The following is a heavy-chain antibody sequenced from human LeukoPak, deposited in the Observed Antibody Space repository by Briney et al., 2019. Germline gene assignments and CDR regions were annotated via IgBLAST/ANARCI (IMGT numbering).Heavy chain of an antibody. CDR1: GGFISSYY. D-gene: IGHD6-13*01. CDR2: IYYSGST. CDR3: AKMGPAAAGIVD. Sequence: PSETLSLTCTVSGGFISSYYWSWIRQPPGKGLEWIGYIYYSGSTNYNPSLKSRVTISVDRSKNQFSLKLRSVTAADTAVYYCAKMGPAAAGIVDWGQGTLVTVSS. V-gene: IGHV4-59*08. J-gene: IGHJ4*02.